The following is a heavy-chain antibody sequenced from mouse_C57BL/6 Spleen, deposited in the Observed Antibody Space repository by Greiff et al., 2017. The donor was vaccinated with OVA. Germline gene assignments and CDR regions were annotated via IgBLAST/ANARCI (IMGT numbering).Heavy chain of an antibody. CDR2: INPSSGYT. CDR3: ARELTYAMDY. D-gene: IGHD1-3*01. J-gene: IGHJ4*01. Sequence: VQLVESGAELARPGASVKMSCKASGYTFTSYTMHWVKQRPGQGLEWIGYINPSSGYTKYNQKFKDKATLTADKSSSTAYMQLSSLTSEDSAVYYCARELTYAMDYWGQGTSVTVSS. CDR1: GYTFTSYT. V-gene: IGHV1-4*01.